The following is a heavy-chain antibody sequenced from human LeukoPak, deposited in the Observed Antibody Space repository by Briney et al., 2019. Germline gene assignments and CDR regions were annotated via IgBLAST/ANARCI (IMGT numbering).Heavy chain of an antibody. J-gene: IGHJ4*02. CDR3: ARHESSSNVLDY. D-gene: IGHD6-13*01. Sequence: SETLSLTCTVSGGSISSSSYYWGWIRQPPGKGLEWIGSIYYSGSTYYNPSLKSRVTISVDTSKNQFSLKLSSVTAADTAVYYCARHESSSNVLDYWGQGTLVTVSS. V-gene: IGHV4-39*01. CDR2: IYYSGST. CDR1: GGSISSSSYY.